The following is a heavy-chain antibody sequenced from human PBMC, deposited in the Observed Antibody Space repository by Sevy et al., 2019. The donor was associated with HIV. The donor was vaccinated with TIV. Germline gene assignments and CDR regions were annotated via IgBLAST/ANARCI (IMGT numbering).Heavy chain of an antibody. D-gene: IGHD3-16*01. J-gene: IGHJ4*03. CDR3: ARRAFLGGYFDS. CDR2: IYYSGNT. CDR1: SGSIGNYY. Sequence: SETLSLTCSVSSGSIGNYYWYWIRQPPGRGLEWLGLIYYSGNTNYNPSLKSRVTMSIDTSKNQFSLGLGSLTAADTAVYYCARRAFLGGYFDSWGQGILVTVSS. V-gene: IGHV4-59*08.